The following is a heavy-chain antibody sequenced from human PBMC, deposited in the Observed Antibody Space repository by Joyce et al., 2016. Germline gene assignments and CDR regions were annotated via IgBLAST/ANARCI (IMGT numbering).Heavy chain of an antibody. Sequence: EVQLVQSGAEVKKPGESLRISCKGSGYSFTSYWISWVRQMPGKGLEWMGMIETSDSYTNYSPSFQGHVTISADKSISTAYLQWSSLKASDTAMYYCARQSRQLRSFDYWGQGTLVTVSS. CDR1: GYSFTSYW. CDR3: ARQSRQLRSFDY. D-gene: IGHD2-2*01. V-gene: IGHV5-10-1*03. J-gene: IGHJ4*02. CDR2: IETSDSYT.